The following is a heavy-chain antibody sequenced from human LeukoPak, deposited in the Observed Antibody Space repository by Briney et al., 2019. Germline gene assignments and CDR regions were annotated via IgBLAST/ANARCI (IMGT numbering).Heavy chain of an antibody. Sequence: GASVKVSCKASGYTFTSYDINWVRQATGQGLEWMGWMNPNSGNTGYAQKFQGRVTMTRNTSISTAYMELSSLRSEDTAVYYCARGPELLWFGELLSYYFDYWGQGTLVTVSS. V-gene: IGHV1-8*01. J-gene: IGHJ4*02. CDR2: MNPNSGNT. CDR1: GYTFTSYD. CDR3: ARGPELLWFGELLSYYFDY. D-gene: IGHD3-10*01.